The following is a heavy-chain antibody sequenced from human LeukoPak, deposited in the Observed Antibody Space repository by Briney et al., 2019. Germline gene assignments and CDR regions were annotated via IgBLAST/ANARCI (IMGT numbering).Heavy chain of an antibody. CDR1: GFTFSSYA. V-gene: IGHV3-23*01. D-gene: IGHD5-24*01. J-gene: IGHJ3*02. CDR2: ISGSGGST. Sequence: GGSLRLSCAASGFTFSSYAMSWVRQAPGKGLEWVSAISGSGGSTYYADSVKGRFTISRDNSKNTLYLQMNSLRAEDTAVYYCAKDRVPTAITRDAFDIWGQGTMVTVSS. CDR3: AKDRVPTAITRDAFDI.